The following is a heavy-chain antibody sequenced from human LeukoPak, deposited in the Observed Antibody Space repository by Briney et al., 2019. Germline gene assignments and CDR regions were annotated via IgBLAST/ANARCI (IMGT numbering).Heavy chain of an antibody. V-gene: IGHV1-69*13. CDR1: GGTFSSYA. J-gene: IGHJ6*02. CDR3: ARSVRFLEWFYGMDV. CDR2: IIPIFGTA. Sequence: ASVKVSFTASGGTFSSYAISWVRQAPGQGLEWMGGIIPIFGTANYAQKFQGRVTITADESTSTAYMELSSLRSEDTAVYYCARSVRFLEWFYGMDVWGQGTTVTVSS. D-gene: IGHD3-3*01.